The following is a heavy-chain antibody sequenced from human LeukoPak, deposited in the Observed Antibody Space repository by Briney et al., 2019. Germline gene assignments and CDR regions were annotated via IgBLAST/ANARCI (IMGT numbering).Heavy chain of an antibody. Sequence: SETLSLTCTVSGGSISSSSYYWGWIRQPPGNGLEWIGSIYYSGSTYYNPSLKSRVTISVDTSKNQFSLKLSSVTAADTAVYYCAKLQTAGTVSYYYYYMDVWGKGTTVTVSS. D-gene: IGHD6-13*01. CDR1: GGSISSSSYY. J-gene: IGHJ6*03. V-gene: IGHV4-39*07. CDR2: IYYSGST. CDR3: AKLQTAGTVSYYYYYMDV.